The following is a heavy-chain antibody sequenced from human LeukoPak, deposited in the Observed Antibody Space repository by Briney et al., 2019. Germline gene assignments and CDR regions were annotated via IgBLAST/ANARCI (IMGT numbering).Heavy chain of an antibody. D-gene: IGHD3-10*01. J-gene: IGHJ4*02. CDR2: IRYDGSKK. V-gene: IGHV3-30*02. CDR1: GFTFSSYG. Sequence: GGSLRLSCAASGFTFSSYGMHWVRQAPGKGLEWVTFIRYDGSKKYYADSVKGRFTISRDNSKNTLYLQMDSLRAEDTAIYYCADFGSGSYCFDYWGQGTLVTVSS. CDR3: ADFGSGSYCFDY.